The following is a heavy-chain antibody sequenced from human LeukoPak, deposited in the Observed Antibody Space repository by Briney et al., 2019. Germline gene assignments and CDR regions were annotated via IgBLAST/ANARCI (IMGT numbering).Heavy chain of an antibody. CDR1: GFTFASYA. D-gene: IGHD7-27*01. V-gene: IGHV3-23*01. J-gene: IGHJ4*02. Sequence: GGSLRLSCAASGFTFASYAMTWVRQAPGKGLEWVPSISASAGTTYYVDSVKGRFTISRDTAKSTLYLQMNSLRADDSAVYYCAKDRPLNWGYYFDSWGQGTLVTVSS. CDR2: ISASAGTT. CDR3: AKDRPLNWGYYFDS.